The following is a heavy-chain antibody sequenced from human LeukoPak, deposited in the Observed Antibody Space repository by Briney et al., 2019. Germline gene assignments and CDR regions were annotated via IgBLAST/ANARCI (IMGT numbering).Heavy chain of an antibody. CDR1: GYTFTSCY. CDR2: INPSGGST. CDR3: AREHGDYGGKNWFDP. J-gene: IGHJ5*02. Sequence: GASVKVSCKASGYTFTSCYMHWVRQAPGQGLEWMGIINPSGGSTSYTQKFQGRVTMTRDTSTSTVYMELSSLRSEDTAVYYCAREHGDYGGKNWFDPWGQGTLVTVSS. V-gene: IGHV1-46*01. D-gene: IGHD4-17*01.